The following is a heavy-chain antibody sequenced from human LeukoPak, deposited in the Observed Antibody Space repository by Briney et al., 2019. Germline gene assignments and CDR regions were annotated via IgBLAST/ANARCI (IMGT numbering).Heavy chain of an antibody. CDR1: GGSFNGYY. V-gene: IGHV4-34*01. J-gene: IGHJ6*03. CDR3: ARGPRDYYYYYYMDV. Sequence: SETLSLTCAVYGGSFNGYYWSWIRQPPGKGLEWIGEINHSGSTNYNPSLKSRVTISVDTSKNQFSLKLSSVTAADTAVYYCARGPRDYYYYYYMDVWGKGTTVTVSS. CDR2: INHSGST.